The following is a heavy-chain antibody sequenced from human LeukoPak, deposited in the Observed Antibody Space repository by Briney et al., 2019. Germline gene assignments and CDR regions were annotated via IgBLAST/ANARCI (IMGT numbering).Heavy chain of an antibody. J-gene: IGHJ4*02. CDR1: GYTFTSYG. CDR3: ATAVLVGATAGFDY. V-gene: IGHV1-18*01. Sequence: ASVKVSCKASGYTFTSYGISWVRQAPGQGLEWMGWISAYNGNTNYAQKLQGRVTMTTDTSTSTAYMELRSLRSDDTAVYYCATAVLVGATAGFDYWGQGTLVTVSS. D-gene: IGHD1-26*01. CDR2: ISAYNGNT.